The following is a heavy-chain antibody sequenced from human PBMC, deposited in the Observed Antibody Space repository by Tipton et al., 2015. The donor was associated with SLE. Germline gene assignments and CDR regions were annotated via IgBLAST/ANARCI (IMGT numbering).Heavy chain of an antibody. V-gene: IGHV4-61*02. CDR1: GDSFSSGSSS. CDR3: VKSFVVVSPRDYYYYMDV. CDR2: IYNSGIT. J-gene: IGHJ6*03. Sequence: TLSLTCTVSGDSFSSGSSSWNWVRQPAGKGLEWIGLIYNSGITNYNPSLQSRVTLSVDMSKNQFSLRLSSVTAADTGVYYCVKSFVVVSPRDYYYYMDVWGKGTTVTVSS. D-gene: IGHD2-15*01.